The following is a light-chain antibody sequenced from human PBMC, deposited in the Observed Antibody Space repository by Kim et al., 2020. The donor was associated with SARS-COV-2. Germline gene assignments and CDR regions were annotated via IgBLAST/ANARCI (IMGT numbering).Light chain of an antibody. Sequence: QSITNSCTRTSSDVSGYNYVSWYQQHPGKAPKLMIYDVSNRPSGVSNRFSGSKSGNTASLTISGLQAEDEADYYCSSYTSSSTDVVFGGGTQLTVL. CDR2: DVS. V-gene: IGLV2-14*03. CDR1: SSDVSGYNY. CDR3: SSYTSSSTDVV. J-gene: IGLJ2*01.